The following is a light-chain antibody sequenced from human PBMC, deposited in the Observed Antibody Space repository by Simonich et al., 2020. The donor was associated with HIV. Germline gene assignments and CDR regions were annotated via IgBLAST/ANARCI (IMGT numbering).Light chain of an antibody. J-gene: IGKJ4*01. CDR2: RAS. CDR1: QSVLYSSNNKNY. V-gene: IGKV4-1*01. Sequence: DIVMTQSPDSLAVSLGERATINRTSSQSVLYSSNNKNYVAWYQHKPGQPPNLLIYRASTLESGVPERFSGSGSETDFTLTISSLQAEDVAVYYCQQYYSTPLTFGGGTKVEIK. CDR3: QQYYSTPLT.